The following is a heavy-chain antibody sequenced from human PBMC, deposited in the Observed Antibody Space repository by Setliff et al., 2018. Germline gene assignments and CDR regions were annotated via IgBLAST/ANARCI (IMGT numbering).Heavy chain of an antibody. CDR1: EFIFSAYV. V-gene: IGHV3-7*01. CDR2: INPHGSEK. CDR3: ASIDWGENFYNTDV. Sequence: GSLRLSCAASEFIFSAYVMHWVRQAPGKGLEWLASINPHGSEKYYADSVKGRFTISRDNAKNTLYLQMNSLRGEDTAVYFCASIDWGENFYNTDVWGKGTTVTVSS. J-gene: IGHJ6*03. D-gene: IGHD7-27*01.